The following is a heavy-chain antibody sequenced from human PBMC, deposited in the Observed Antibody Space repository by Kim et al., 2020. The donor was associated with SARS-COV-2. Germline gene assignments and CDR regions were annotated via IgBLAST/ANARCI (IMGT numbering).Heavy chain of an antibody. V-gene: IGHV1-69*13. CDR3: ARALRLVGYYYYGMDV. J-gene: IGHJ6*02. CDR2: IIPIFGTA. CDR1: GGTFSSYA. Sequence: SVKVSCKASGGTFSSYAISWVRQAPGQGLEWMGGIIPIFGTANYAQKFQGRVTITADESTSTAYMELSSLRSEDTAVYYCARALRLVGYYYYGMDVWGQGTTVTVSS.